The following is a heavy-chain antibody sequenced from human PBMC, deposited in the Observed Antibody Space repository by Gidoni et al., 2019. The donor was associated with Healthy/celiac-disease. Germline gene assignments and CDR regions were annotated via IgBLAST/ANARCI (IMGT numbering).Heavy chain of an antibody. D-gene: IGHD3-16*01. Sequence: QVQLQASGPGLVKPSETLSLTCTVSSGSISSYYWSWLRQPPGKGLGWIGYLYYSGSTNYTPSLKGRVTISGDTSKNQFSLKLSSVTAADTAVYYCARGGADFDHLNWFDPWGQGTLVTVSS. J-gene: IGHJ5*02. V-gene: IGHV4-59*01. CDR2: LYYSGST. CDR1: SGSISSYY. CDR3: ARGGADFDHLNWFDP.